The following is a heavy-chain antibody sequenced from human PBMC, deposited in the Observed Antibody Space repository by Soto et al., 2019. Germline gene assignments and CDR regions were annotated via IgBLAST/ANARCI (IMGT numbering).Heavy chain of an antibody. Sequence: PGGSLRLSCAASGFTFSSYSMNWVRQAPGKGLEWVSYISSSSTIYYADSVKGRFTISRDNAKNSLYLQMNSLRAEDTAVYYCARKSLGELSLPPLNFDYWGQGTLVTGSS. CDR1: GFTFSSYS. J-gene: IGHJ4*02. CDR2: ISSSSTI. D-gene: IGHD3-16*02. V-gene: IGHV3-48*01. CDR3: ARKSLGELSLPPLNFDY.